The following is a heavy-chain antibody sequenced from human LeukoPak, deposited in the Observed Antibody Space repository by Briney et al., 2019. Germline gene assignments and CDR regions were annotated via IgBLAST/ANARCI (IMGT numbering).Heavy chain of an antibody. Sequence: ASVKVSCKASGYTFTSYYMHWVRQAPGQGLEWMGIINPSGGSTSYAQKFQGRVTMTRDTSTSTVYMELSSLRSEDTAVYYCARRGVAATLGSYGMDVWGQGTTVTVSS. V-gene: IGHV1-46*01. J-gene: IGHJ6*02. CDR3: ARRGVAATLGSYGMDV. D-gene: IGHD2-15*01. CDR2: INPSGGST. CDR1: GYTFTSYY.